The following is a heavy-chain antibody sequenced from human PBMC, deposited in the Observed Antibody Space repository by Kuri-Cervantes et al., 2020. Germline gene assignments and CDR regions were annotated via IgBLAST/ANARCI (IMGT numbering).Heavy chain of an antibody. CDR1: GGSISSGGYY. CDR3: ARDATNYDYVWGSYRTYGMDV. V-gene: IGHV4-61*02. CDR2: IYTSGST. Sequence: SETLSLTCAVSGGSISSGGYYWNWIRQPAGKGLEWIGRIYTSGSTNYNPSLKSRVTMSVDTSKNQFSLKLSSVTAADTAVYYCARDATNYDYVWGSYRTYGMDVWGQGTTVTVSS. J-gene: IGHJ6*02. D-gene: IGHD3-16*02.